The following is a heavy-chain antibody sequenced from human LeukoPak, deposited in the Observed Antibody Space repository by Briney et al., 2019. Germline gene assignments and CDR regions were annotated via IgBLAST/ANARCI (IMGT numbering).Heavy chain of an antibody. J-gene: IGHJ4*02. CDR2: VDYSGDSP. D-gene: IGHD2/OR15-2a*01. V-gene: IGHV3-23*01. Sequence: GGSLRLSCTGSGFVLSSYEMTWFRQAPGKGLEWVSSVDYSGDSPHYADSVKGRFTISRDNSKNILYLQMNSLRAEDTALYYCARLKAMESTYSIDYWGQGTLVTVSS. CDR3: ARLKAMESTYSIDY. CDR1: GFVLSSYE.